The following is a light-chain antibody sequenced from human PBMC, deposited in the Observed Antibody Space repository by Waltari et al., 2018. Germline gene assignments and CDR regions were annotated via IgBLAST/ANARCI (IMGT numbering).Light chain of an antibody. CDR3: QVWDSSSEHYV. CDR2: DDS. Sequence: SDVLTQPPSVSVAPGKTAKITCGGNNIGGKGVHWYQQRPGQAPVLVVYDDSDRPSGIPERFSGSNSGNTATLTISRVEAGDEADYYCQVWDSSSEHYVFGTGTRVTVL. J-gene: IGLJ1*01. CDR1: NIGGKG. V-gene: IGLV3-21*03.